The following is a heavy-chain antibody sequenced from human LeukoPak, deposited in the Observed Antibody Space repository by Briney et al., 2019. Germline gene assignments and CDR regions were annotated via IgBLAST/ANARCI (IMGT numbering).Heavy chain of an antibody. D-gene: IGHD3-9*01. CDR3: AHSLGGVVTGYYDY. CDR1: GFSLSTSGVG. Sequence: ESGPTLVNPTQTLTLTCTFSGFSLSTSGVGVGWIRQSPGKALEWLALIYWDDDKRYSPSLKTRLTITTDTSKNQVILRMTNMDPVEAGTYYCAHSLGGVVTGYYDYWGQGTLVTVSS. CDR2: IYWDDDK. V-gene: IGHV2-5*02. J-gene: IGHJ4*02.